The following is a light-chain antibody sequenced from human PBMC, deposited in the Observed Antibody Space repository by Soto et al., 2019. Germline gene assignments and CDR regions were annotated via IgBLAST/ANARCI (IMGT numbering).Light chain of an antibody. J-gene: IGKJ4*01. CDR2: TAS. CDR3: QQANTFPLT. V-gene: IGKV1-12*01. Sequence: DIQLTQSPSSVSASIGDRVTMTCRASQGVTRWLAWYQQKPGRAPKLLIYTASSLQTGVPSRFRASGFATDFTLTISSLQPEDFETYYCQQANTFPLTLAGGTKVDIK. CDR1: QGVTRW.